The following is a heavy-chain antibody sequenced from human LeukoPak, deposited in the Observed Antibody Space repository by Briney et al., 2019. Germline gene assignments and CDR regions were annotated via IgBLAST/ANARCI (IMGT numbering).Heavy chain of an antibody. CDR3: ARAPYYYGSGSPPDY. V-gene: IGHV1-69*01. CDR2: IIPIFGTA. D-gene: IGHD3-10*01. J-gene: IGHJ4*02. Sequence: ASVKVSCKASGGTFSSYAISWVRQAPGQGLEWMGGIIPIFGTANYAQKFQGRVTITADESTSTAYKELSSLRSEDTAVYYCARAPYYYGSGSPPDYWGQGTLVTVSS. CDR1: GGTFSSYA.